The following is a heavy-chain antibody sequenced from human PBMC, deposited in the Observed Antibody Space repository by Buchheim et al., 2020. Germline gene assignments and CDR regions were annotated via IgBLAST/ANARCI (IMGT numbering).Heavy chain of an antibody. CDR1: GFTFSSYS. CDR2: ISSSSSYI. V-gene: IGHV3-21*01. J-gene: IGHJ6*02. Sequence: EVQLVESGGGLVKPGGSLRLSCAASGFTFSSYSMNWVRQAPGKGLEWVSSISSSSSYIYYADSVKGRFTISRDNAKNSLYLQMNSLRAEDTAVYYCARALGYYDSSGYYYAGMDVWGQGT. CDR3: ARALGYYDSSGYYYAGMDV. D-gene: IGHD3-22*01.